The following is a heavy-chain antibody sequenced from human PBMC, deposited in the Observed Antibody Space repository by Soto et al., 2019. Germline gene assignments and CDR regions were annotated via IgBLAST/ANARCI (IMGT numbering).Heavy chain of an antibody. CDR1: GYTFTTYW. V-gene: IGHV5-10-1*01. D-gene: IGHD4-17*01. J-gene: IGHJ4*02. CDR2: IDPSDSYT. Sequence: PGESLKISCQGSGYTFTTYWITWVRQLPGKGLEWVGRIDPSDSYTDYSPSFQGHVTISADKSINTAYLQWDSLKASDTAMYYCACPRQDYGDWAYDHWGQGTLVTVSS. CDR3: ACPRQDYGDWAYDH.